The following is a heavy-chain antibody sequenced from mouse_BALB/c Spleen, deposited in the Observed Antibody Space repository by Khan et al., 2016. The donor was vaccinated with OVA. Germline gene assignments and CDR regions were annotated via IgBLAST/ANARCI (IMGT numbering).Heavy chain of an antibody. CDR2: IDPPNGNP. J-gene: IGHJ2*01. Sequence: EVQLQESGAELVKSGATVKLSCTASGLTIKDTYMHSLKQWPEQGLEWIGRIDPPNGNPNYNQQFKGKATIIADTSANAADLQVSRPTSEDTAGYYCARMARKWGQGTTITVSA. CDR1: GLTIKDTY. CDR3: ARMARK. V-gene: IGHV14-3*02.